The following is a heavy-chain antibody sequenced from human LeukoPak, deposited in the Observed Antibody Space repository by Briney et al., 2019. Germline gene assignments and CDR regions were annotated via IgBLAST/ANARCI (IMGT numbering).Heavy chain of an antibody. V-gene: IGHV5-51*01. Sequence: PGESLKISWKGSGYRLTNNWNGWVPQMPGQGLEWMGIILPGDSDTRYSPCFQGQVNISADKSINTAYVQWSSLKASDTAMYYCATYAGTSSKYVHHWGQGTLVTVSS. J-gene: IGHJ1*01. CDR3: ATYAGTSSKYVHH. CDR1: GYRLTNNW. CDR2: ILPGDSDT. D-gene: IGHD3-10*01.